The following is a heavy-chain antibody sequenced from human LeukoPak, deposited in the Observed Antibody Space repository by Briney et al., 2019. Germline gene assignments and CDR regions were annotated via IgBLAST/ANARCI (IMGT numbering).Heavy chain of an antibody. V-gene: IGHV4-39*07. Sequence: SETLSLTCTVSGGSISSSAYHWGWIRQPPGKGLEWIGSIHYSGSTYYNPSLKSRVTISVDTSKNQFSLKLSSVTAADTAVYYCARDKTSTWEYNWFDPWGQGTLVTVSS. CDR2: IHYSGST. CDR3: ARDKTSTWEYNWFDP. D-gene: IGHD1-26*01. CDR1: GGSISSSAYH. J-gene: IGHJ5*02.